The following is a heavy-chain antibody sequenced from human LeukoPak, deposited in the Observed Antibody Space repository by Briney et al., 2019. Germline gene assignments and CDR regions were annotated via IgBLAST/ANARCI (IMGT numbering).Heavy chain of an antibody. Sequence: GGSLRLSCAASGFTFSSYWMHWVRQAPGKGLVWVSRINSDGSSISYADSVKGRFTISRDNAKNTLYLQMNSLRAEDTAVYYCARVLSSPAYFDYWGQGTLVTVSS. CDR2: INSDGSSI. CDR1: GFTFSSYW. D-gene: IGHD6-13*01. V-gene: IGHV3-74*01. CDR3: ARVLSSPAYFDY. J-gene: IGHJ4*02.